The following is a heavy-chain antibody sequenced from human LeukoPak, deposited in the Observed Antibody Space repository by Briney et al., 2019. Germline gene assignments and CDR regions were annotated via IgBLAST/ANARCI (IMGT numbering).Heavy chain of an antibody. CDR1: GGSISSSRYY. D-gene: IGHD6-13*01. CDR3: ARQDPPIAAAVGAHGAFDI. V-gene: IGHV4-39*01. CDR2: IYYSGST. J-gene: IGHJ3*02. Sequence: ASETLSLTCTVSGGSISSSRYYWGWIRQPPGKGLEWIGSIYYSGSTYYNPSLKSRVTISVDTSRNQFSLKLSSVTAADTAVYYCARQDPPIAAAVGAHGAFDIWGQGTMVTVSS.